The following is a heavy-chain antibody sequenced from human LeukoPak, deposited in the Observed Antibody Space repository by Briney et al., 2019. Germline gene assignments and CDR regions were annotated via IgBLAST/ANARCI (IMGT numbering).Heavy chain of an antibody. V-gene: IGHV3-23*01. CDR3: AKFLSYTTSAPFDS. J-gene: IGHJ4*02. CDR2: ISGSGVNT. D-gene: IGHD3-16*01. Sequence: GGSLSLSCAASGFTFNSYPMSWVRQAPGKGLERVPTISGSGVNTYYADSVKGRFTISRDNSKNTLFLQMNGLRAEDTTIYYCAKFLSYTTSAPFDSWGQGTLVTVSS. CDR1: GFTFNSYP.